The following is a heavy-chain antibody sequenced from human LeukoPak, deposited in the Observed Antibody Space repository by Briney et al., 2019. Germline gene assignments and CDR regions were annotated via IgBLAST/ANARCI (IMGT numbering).Heavy chain of an antibody. CDR1: GFTFTNYA. V-gene: IGHV3-30*02. CDR3: AKEGSSGWYSRYFFDY. J-gene: IGHJ4*02. Sequence: GGSLRLSCAASGFTFTNYAMNWVRQAPGKGLDWVALIRYDGSDADYADSVKGRFTISKDYSKNTVYLQMNSLKIEDTAEYFCAKEGSSGWYSRYFFDYWGQGILVTVSS. CDR2: IRYDGSDA. D-gene: IGHD6-19*01.